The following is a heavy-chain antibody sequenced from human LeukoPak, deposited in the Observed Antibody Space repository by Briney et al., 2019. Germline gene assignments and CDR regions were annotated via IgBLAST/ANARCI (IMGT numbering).Heavy chain of an antibody. CDR2: FYNSGST. D-gene: IGHD3-10*01. V-gene: IGHV4-59*01. Sequence: SETLSLTCTVSGGSISIYYWSWIRQPPGKALEWIGYFYNSGSTDYNPSLRSRVTISVGTSKNQFSLRLSSLTAADTAVYYCARDRELGSWGQGTLVTVSA. J-gene: IGHJ5*02. CDR3: ARDRELGS. CDR1: GGSISIYY.